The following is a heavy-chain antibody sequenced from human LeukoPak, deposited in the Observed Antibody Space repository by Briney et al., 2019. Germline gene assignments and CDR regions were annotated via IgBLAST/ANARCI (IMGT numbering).Heavy chain of an antibody. CDR2: IIPIFGTA. J-gene: IGHJ4*02. Sequence: SVKVSCKASGGTFSSYAISWVRQAPGQGLEWMGGIIPIFGTANYAQKFQGRVTMTRDTSTSTVYMELSSLRSEDTAVYYCASSIVGATPVDYWGQGTLVTVSS. V-gene: IGHV1-69*05. D-gene: IGHD1-26*01. CDR3: ASSIVGATPVDY. CDR1: GGTFSSYA.